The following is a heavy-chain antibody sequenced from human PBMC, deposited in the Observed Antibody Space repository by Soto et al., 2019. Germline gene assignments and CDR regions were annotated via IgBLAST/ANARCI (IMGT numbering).Heavy chain of an antibody. D-gene: IGHD1-1*01. CDR2: IWNDGSNK. CDR1: GFTFSSYG. CDR3: ARDLAVGGNGGFDI. J-gene: IGHJ3*02. Sequence: QVQLVESGGGVVQLGRSLRLSCAASGFTFSSYGMHWVRQAPGTGLEWVAVIWNDGSNKYYADSVKGRFTISRDNSKNTLYLQMNSLRAEDTAVYYCARDLAVGGNGGFDIWGQGTMVTVSS. V-gene: IGHV3-33*01.